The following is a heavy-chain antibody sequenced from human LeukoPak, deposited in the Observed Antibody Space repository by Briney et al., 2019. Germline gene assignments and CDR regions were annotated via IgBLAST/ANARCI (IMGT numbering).Heavy chain of an antibody. CDR3: AKDPAVADTFFDY. D-gene: IGHD6-19*01. J-gene: IGHJ4*02. V-gene: IGHV3-30-3*01. CDR2: ISSDGSNK. CDR1: GFTFNSHA. Sequence: PGGSLRLSCAASGFTFNSHAMHWVRQAPGKGLEWVAVISSDGSNKYYADSVKGRFTISRDNSKNTLYLQMNSLRAEDTAVYYCAKDPAVADTFFDYWGQGTLVTVSS.